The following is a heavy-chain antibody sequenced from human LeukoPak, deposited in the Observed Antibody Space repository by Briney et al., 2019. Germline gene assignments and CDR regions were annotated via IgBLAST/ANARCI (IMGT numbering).Heavy chain of an antibody. J-gene: IGHJ4*02. CDR2: IDPNSGGT. CDR1: GYTFTGKF. V-gene: IGHV1-2*02. CDR3: ARDREGLAYFDF. D-gene: IGHD3/OR15-3a*01. Sequence: GASVKVSCKASGYTFTGKFIHWVRQAPGRGLEWMGRIDPNSGGTDYAQKFQGRVTMTRDTSIATAYMDLSRLISDDTAVYYCARDREGLAYFDFWGQGTLVTVSS.